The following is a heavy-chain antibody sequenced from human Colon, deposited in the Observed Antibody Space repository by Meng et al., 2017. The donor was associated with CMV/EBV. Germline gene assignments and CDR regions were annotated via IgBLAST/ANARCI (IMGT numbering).Heavy chain of an antibody. V-gene: IGHV4-61*08. CDR2: IYYSGST. D-gene: IGHD3-3*01. CDR3: ARSAFFEGLMDV. J-gene: IGHJ6*02. Sequence: GSLRLSCTVSGGSISSGDYYWTWIRQPPGKGLEWIGYIYYSGSTNYNPSLKSRVTISVDTSKNQFSLKLSSVTAADTAVYYCARSAFFEGLMDVWGQGTTVTVSS. CDR1: GGSISSGDYY.